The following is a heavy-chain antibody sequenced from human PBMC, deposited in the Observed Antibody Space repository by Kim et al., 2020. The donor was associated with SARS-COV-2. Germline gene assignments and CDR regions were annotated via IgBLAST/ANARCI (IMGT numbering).Heavy chain of an antibody. CDR3: VHRLPAIQKYYSGWYGDYFQY. J-gene: IGHJ4*02. CDR1: GFSLSSGGVG. CDR2: IYWDDDK. D-gene: IGHD6-19*01. Sequence: SGPTLVKPTQTLTLTCTFSGFSLSSGGVGVGWIRQPPGKALEWLALIYWDDDKRYSPSLKSRLTITKDTSKNQVVLTMTNMDPVDTATYYCVHRLPAIQKYYSGWYGDYFQYWGQGTLVTVSS. V-gene: IGHV2-5*02.